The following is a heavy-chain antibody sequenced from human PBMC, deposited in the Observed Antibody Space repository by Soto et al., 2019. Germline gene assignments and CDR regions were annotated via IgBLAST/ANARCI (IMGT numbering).Heavy chain of an antibody. CDR2: TYYRSKWYN. J-gene: IGHJ3*02. Sequence: SHTLSLTCAISGYSVSSNSAAWSLIRQSPSRGLEWLGRTYYRSKWYNDYAVSVKRRITINPDTSKNQFSLQLNSVTPEDTAVYYCARARPYSSGWYPIDIWGQGTMVT. V-gene: IGHV6-1*01. CDR3: ARARPYSSGWYPIDI. D-gene: IGHD6-19*01. CDR1: GYSVSSNSAA.